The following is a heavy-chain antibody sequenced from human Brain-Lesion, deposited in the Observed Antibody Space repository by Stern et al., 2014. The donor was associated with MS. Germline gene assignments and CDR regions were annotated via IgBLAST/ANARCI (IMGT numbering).Heavy chain of an antibody. D-gene: IGHD2-2*01. CDR1: GGSISSGGYY. Sequence: VQLVQSGPGLVKPSQTLSLSCTVSGGSISSGGYYWSWIRQPAGKGLEWIGRIFNSGRTSYNPSLKSPVTISINTSQNQFLLGVNSMTAADTAVYYCARGRVVPGFQYYATDVWGQGTTVIVSS. J-gene: IGHJ6*02. CDR3: ARGRVVPGFQYYATDV. CDR2: IFNSGRT. V-gene: IGHV4-61*02.